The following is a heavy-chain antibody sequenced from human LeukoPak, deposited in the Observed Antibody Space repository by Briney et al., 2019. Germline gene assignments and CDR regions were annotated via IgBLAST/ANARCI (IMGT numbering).Heavy chain of an antibody. CDR2: IIPIFGTA. Sequence: SVKVSCKASGYTFTSYGISWVRQAPGQGLEWMGGIIPIFGTANYAQKFQGRVTITADESTSTAYMELSSLRSEDTAVYYCARDYCSSTSCQNWFDPWGQGTLVTVSS. CDR3: ARDYCSSTSCQNWFDP. D-gene: IGHD2-2*01. V-gene: IGHV1-69*13. CDR1: GYTFTSYG. J-gene: IGHJ5*02.